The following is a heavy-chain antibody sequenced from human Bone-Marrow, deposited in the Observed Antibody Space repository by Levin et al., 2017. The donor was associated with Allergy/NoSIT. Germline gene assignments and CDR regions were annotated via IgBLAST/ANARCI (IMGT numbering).Heavy chain of an antibody. D-gene: IGHD5-18*01. Sequence: LRLSCTVSGGSIRSGGYYWSWIRQHPGKGLEWIVYIYDSGSTSYNPSLDSRVAISVDTSKNQFYLKLTSLTAADKAVYYCARIPDTTSEFDYWGQGTLVTVSS. J-gene: IGHJ4*02. CDR1: GGSIRSGGYY. V-gene: IGHV4-31*03. CDR3: ARIPDTTSEFDY. CDR2: IYDSGST.